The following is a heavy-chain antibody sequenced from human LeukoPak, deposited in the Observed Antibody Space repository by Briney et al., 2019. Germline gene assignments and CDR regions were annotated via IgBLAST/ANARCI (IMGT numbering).Heavy chain of an antibody. CDR1: GFTFSSYA. CDR2: ISASGGST. V-gene: IGHV3-23*01. D-gene: IGHD4-23*01. CDR3: AKDATTVVTFFDY. J-gene: IGHJ4*02. Sequence: GGSLRLSCAASGFTFSSYAMNWVRQALGKGLEWVSGISASGGSTYYADSVKGRFTISRDNSKNTLYLQMNSLRAEGTAIYYCAKDATTVVTFFDYWGQGTLVTVSS.